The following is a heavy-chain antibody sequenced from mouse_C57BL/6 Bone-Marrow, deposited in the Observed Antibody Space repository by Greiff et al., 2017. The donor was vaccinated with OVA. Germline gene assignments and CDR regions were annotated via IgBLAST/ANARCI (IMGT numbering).Heavy chain of an antibody. D-gene: IGHD1-1*01. V-gene: IGHV5-6*02. Sequence: EVKLQESGGDLVKPGGSLKLSCAASGFTFSSYGMSWVRQTPDKRLEWVATISSGGSYTYYPDSVKGRFTISRDNAKKTLYLQMSSLKSEDTALYYCARRTTVVAFYAMDYWGQGTSVTVSS. CDR3: ARRTTVVAFYAMDY. CDR1: GFTFSSYG. J-gene: IGHJ4*01. CDR2: ISSGGSYT.